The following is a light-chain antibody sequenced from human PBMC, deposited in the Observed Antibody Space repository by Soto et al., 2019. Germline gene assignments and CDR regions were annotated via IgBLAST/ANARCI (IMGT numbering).Light chain of an antibody. CDR1: TGAVTSGYY. CDR2: STN. CDR3: LLYDGGAWV. Sequence: QTVVTQEPSLTVSPGGTVTLTCASSTGAVTSGYYPNWFQQKPGQAPRPLIYSTNNVHSWTPARFSGSLLGGKAALTLSGVQPEDEGEYYCLLYDGGAWVFGGGTKLTVL. V-gene: IGLV7-43*01. J-gene: IGLJ3*02.